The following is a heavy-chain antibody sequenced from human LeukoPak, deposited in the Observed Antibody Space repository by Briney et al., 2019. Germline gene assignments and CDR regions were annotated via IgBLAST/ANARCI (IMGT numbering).Heavy chain of an antibody. CDR3: RFGDFNDY. D-gene: IGHD3-10*01. Sequence: GGSLRLSCAASGFTFSTYGMHWVRQAPGKGLEWVSSITSTSSSMSYADSVEGRFTISRDNAKNSLYLQMNSLSAEDTAVYYCRFGDFNDYWGQGTLVTVSS. V-gene: IGHV3-21*01. CDR1: GFTFSTYG. CDR2: ITSTSSSM. J-gene: IGHJ4*02.